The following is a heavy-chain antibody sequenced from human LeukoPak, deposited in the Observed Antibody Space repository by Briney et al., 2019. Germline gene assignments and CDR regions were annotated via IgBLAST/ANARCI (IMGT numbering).Heavy chain of an antibody. CDR1: GGSFSGYY. CDR2: INHSGST. D-gene: IGHD2-2*02. Sequence: SETLSLTCAVYGGSFSGYYWSWIRQPPGKGLEWIGEINHSGSTNYNPSLKSRVTISVDTSKNQFSLKLSSVTAAETAVYYCARGRSRYCSSTSCYTEDYYYYYMDVWGKGTTVTVSS. CDR3: ARGRSRYCSSTSCYTEDYYYYYMDV. V-gene: IGHV4-34*01. J-gene: IGHJ6*03.